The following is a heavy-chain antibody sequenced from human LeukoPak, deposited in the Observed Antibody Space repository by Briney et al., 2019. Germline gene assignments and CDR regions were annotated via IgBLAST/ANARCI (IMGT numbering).Heavy chain of an antibody. CDR1: GGSISSYY. V-gene: IGHV4-4*07. J-gene: IGHJ5*02. Sequence: PSETLSLTCTVSGGSISSYYWSWIRQPAGKGLDWIGRIYTSGSTNYNPSLKSRVTMSVDTSKNQFSLKLSSVTAADTAVYYCARGVRRLGELSPWGKGTLVTVSS. CDR2: IYTSGST. D-gene: IGHD3-16*02. CDR3: ARGVRRLGELSP.